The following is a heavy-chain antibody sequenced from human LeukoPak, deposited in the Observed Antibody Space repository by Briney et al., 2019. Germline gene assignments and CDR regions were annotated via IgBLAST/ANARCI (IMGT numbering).Heavy chain of an antibody. Sequence: GGSLRLSCAASGFTFDDYGMSWVRQAPGKGLEWVSGINWNGGSTGYADSVKGRFTISRDNAKNSLYLQMNSLRAEDTALYYCARDPPTGYSSSWYFDYWGQGTLVTVSS. CDR2: INWNGGST. D-gene: IGHD6-13*01. CDR1: GFTFDDYG. V-gene: IGHV3-20*04. CDR3: ARDPPTGYSSSWYFDY. J-gene: IGHJ4*02.